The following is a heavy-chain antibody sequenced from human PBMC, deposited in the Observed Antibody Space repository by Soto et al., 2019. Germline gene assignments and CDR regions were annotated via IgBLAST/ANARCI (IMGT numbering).Heavy chain of an antibody. J-gene: IGHJ6*02. CDR3: ASVGQLNDFWSGYYYYGMDV. CDR2: INSDGSST. D-gene: IGHD3-3*01. V-gene: IGHV3-74*01. CDR1: GFTFSSYW. Sequence: EVQLVESGGGLVQPGGSLRLSCAASGFTFSSYWMHWVRQAPGKGLVWVSRINSDGSSTSYADSVKGRFTISRDNAKNTLYLQMNSLRAEDTAVYYCASVGQLNDFWSGYYYYGMDVWDQGTTVTVSS.